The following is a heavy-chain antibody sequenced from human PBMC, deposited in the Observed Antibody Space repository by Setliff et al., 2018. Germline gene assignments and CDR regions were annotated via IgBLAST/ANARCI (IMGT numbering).Heavy chain of an antibody. J-gene: IGHJ4*02. Sequence: GSLSLSCAASGFTFSSYSMNWVRQAPGKGLEWIGEIYHSGSTNYNPSLKSRVTISVDKSKNQFSLKLSSVTAADTAVYYCRLLLGYCSSTSCLYYFDYWGQGTLVTVSS. V-gene: IGHV4-4*02. CDR1: GFTFSSYSM. CDR3: RLLLGYCSSTSCLYYFDY. CDR2: IYHSGST. D-gene: IGHD2-2*01.